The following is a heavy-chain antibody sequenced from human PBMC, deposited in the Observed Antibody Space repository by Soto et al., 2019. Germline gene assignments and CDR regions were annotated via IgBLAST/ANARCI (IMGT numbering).Heavy chain of an antibody. CDR2: IYTGGGT. D-gene: IGHD1-1*01. V-gene: IGHV3-66*01. CDR1: RFTVSSNY. J-gene: IGHJ4*02. CDR3: ARGGNEQNDY. Sequence: EVQLVESGGGLVQPGGSLRLSCAASRFTVSSNYMTWVRQAPGKGLEWVSGIYTGGGTDYADSVKGRFTISRDNSKNPVYRQMNSLRAEDTAVYYYARGGNEQNDYWGQRTLVTVSS.